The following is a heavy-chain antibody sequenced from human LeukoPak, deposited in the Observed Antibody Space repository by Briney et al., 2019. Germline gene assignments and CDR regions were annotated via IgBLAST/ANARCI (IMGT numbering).Heavy chain of an antibody. D-gene: IGHD2-2*02. CDR3: ARLDCSSTSRYTGMAWFDP. CDR2: IYHSGST. Sequence: SETLSLTCAVSGYSISSGYYWGWIRQPPGKGLEWIGSIYHSGSTYYNPSLKSRVTISVDTSKNQFSLKLSSVTAADTAVYYCARLDCSSTSRYTGMAWFDPWGQGTLVTVSS. V-gene: IGHV4-38-2*01. J-gene: IGHJ5*02. CDR1: GYSISSGYY.